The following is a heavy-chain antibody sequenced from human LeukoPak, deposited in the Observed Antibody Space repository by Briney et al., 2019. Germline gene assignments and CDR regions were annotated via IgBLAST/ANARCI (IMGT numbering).Heavy chain of an antibody. CDR2: VSGNGGST. Sequence: GGSLRLSCAASGFTFSSYAMSWVRQAPGKGLEWVSSVSGNGGSTYYADSVKGRFTISRDNSKNTLYLQMNSLRAEDTAVYFCAKVLDAAGTGYWGQGILATVS. CDR3: AKVLDAAGTGY. J-gene: IGHJ4*02. D-gene: IGHD1-1*01. CDR1: GFTFSSYA. V-gene: IGHV3-23*01.